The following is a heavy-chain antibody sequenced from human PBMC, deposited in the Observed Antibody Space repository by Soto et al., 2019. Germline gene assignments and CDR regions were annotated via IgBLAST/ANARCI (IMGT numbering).Heavy chain of an antibody. J-gene: IGHJ4*02. Sequence: QVQLVQSGAEVKTPGSSLKVSCKVSGSRFSNYVISWVRQAPGHGLERLGRIIPIFNSTKYAQNFQGRVTITADKSTSTASLELISLRSDDTAVYYCAREGRGKKAGYNGLVSLGYWGQGTLVTVSS. CDR1: GSRFSNYV. CDR3: AREGRGKKAGYNGLVSLGY. D-gene: IGHD2-2*02. V-gene: IGHV1-69*06. CDR2: IIPIFNST.